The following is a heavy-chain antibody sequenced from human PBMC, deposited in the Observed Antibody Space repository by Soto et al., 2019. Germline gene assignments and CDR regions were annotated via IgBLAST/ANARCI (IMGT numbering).Heavy chain of an antibody. CDR2: IYPGDSDT. CDR3: ARGVVVPAAIQFLGYYGMDV. Sequence: GESLKISCKASGYRFTSYWIGWVRQMPGKGLEWMGIIYPGDSDTRYSPSFQGQVTISADKSISTAYLQWSSLKASDTAMYYCARGVVVPAAIQFLGYYGMDVWGRGTTVTVSS. V-gene: IGHV5-51*01. J-gene: IGHJ6*02. CDR1: GYRFTSYW. D-gene: IGHD2-2*01.